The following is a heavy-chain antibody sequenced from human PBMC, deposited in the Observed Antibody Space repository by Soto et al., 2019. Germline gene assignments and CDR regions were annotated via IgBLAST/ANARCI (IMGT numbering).Heavy chain of an antibody. CDR2: IIPIFGTA. D-gene: IGHD5-18*01. CDR1: GGTFSSYA. Sequence: GASVQVSCKASGGTFSSYAISLVRQAPGQGLEWMGGIIPIFGTANYAQKFQGRVTITADESTSTAYMELSSLRSEDTAVYYCARGGGIQLWPNSFDYWGQGTLVTVSS. CDR3: ARGGGIQLWPNSFDY. J-gene: IGHJ4*02. V-gene: IGHV1-69*13.